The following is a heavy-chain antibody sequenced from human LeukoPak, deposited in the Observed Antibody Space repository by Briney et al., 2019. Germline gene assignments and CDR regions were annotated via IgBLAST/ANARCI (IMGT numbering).Heavy chain of an antibody. CDR1: GGSISSGDYY. J-gene: IGHJ6*02. V-gene: IGHV4-30-4*01. CDR3: ARAVVAADYGMDV. Sequence: SQTLSLTCTVSGGSISSGDYYWSWLRQPPGKGLEWIGYIYYSGSTYYNPSLKSRVTISVDTSKNQFSLKLSSVTAADTAVYYCARAVVAADYGMDVWGQGTTVTVSS. D-gene: IGHD2-15*01. CDR2: IYYSGST.